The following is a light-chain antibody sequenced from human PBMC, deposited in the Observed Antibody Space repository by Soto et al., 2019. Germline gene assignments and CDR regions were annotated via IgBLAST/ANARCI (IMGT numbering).Light chain of an antibody. Sequence: QSALTQPPSASGSPGQSVTISCTGTSSHIGTYDYVSWYQHLPDKAPKLIIYEVSKRPSGVPDRFSGSKSGNTASLTVSGLQAEDEGDYYCCSYGGGNNFYVFGTGTKVTVL. J-gene: IGLJ1*01. V-gene: IGLV2-8*01. CDR1: SSHIGTYDY. CDR3: CSYGGGNNFYV. CDR2: EVS.